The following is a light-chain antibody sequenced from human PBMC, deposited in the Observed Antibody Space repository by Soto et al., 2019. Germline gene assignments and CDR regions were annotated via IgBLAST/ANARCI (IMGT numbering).Light chain of an antibody. CDR2: EVT. V-gene: IGLV2-14*01. Sequence: QSVLTQPASVSGSPGQSITISCTGTGSDVGDYDYVSWYQQHPGKAPKLMIYEVTNRPSGVSNRFSGSKSGNTASLTISGLQAEDEADYYCSSYTSSSTYVFGTGTKLTVL. J-gene: IGLJ1*01. CDR1: GSDVGDYDY. CDR3: SSYTSSSTYV.